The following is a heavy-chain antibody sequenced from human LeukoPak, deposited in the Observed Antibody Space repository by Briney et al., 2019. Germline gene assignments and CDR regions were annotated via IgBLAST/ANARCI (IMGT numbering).Heavy chain of an antibody. CDR3: ARGKRGYSSSWYDY. J-gene: IGHJ4*02. Sequence: SQTLSLTCTVSGGSISSGGYYWSWIRQHPGKGLEWIGYIYYSGSTYYNPSLKSRVTISVDTSKNQFSLKLSSVTAADTAVYYCARGKRGYSSSWYDYWGQGTLVTVSS. CDR1: GGSISSGGYY. V-gene: IGHV4-31*03. CDR2: IYYSGST. D-gene: IGHD6-13*01.